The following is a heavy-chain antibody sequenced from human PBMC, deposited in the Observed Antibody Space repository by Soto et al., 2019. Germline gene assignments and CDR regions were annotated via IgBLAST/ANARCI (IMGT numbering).Heavy chain of an antibody. CDR1: GFTCGDYA. V-gene: IGHV3-49*03. J-gene: IGHJ4*02. CDR2: IRSKAYGGTT. CDR3: TRDLEYSSCWYYVY. Sequence: EVQLVESGGGLVQPGRSLRLSCTASGFTCGDYAMSWLRQAPGKGLEWVGFIRSKAYGGTTEYAASVKGRFTISRDDSKNIAYLQMNSLKTEDTAVYYCTRDLEYSSCWYYVYWGQGTLVTVCS. D-gene: IGHD6-19*01.